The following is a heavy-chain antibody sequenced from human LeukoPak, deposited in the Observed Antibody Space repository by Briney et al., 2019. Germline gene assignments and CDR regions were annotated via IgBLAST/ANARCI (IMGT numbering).Heavy chain of an antibody. V-gene: IGHV1-2*02. Sequence: VASVKVSFTASGYTFTVYYMHWVRQAPGQGLEWMGWINPNSGGTNYAQKFQGRVTMTRDTSISTAYMELSRLRSDDTAVYYCARDLGYGSAHFDYWGQGTLVTVSS. CDR2: INPNSGGT. CDR3: ARDLGYGSAHFDY. D-gene: IGHD3-10*01. CDR1: GYTFTVYY. J-gene: IGHJ4*02.